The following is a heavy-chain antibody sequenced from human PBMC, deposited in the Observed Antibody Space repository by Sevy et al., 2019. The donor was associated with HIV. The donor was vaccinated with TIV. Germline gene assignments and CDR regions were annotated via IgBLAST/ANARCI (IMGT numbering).Heavy chain of an antibody. CDR3: ARIQRVAYCSGSSCYGLGAYYYYYGMDV. CDR1: GFSLSTSGMC. D-gene: IGHD2-2*01. Sequence: SGPTLVKPTQTLTLTCTFSGFSLSTSGMCVSWIRQPPGKALEWLALIDWDDDKYYSTYLKTRLTTSQDTSENQVVLTVTNMDPVDTATYSLARIQRVAYCSGSSCYGLGAYYYYYGMDVWGQGTTVTVSS. V-gene: IGHV2-70*01. CDR2: IDWDDDK. J-gene: IGHJ6*02.